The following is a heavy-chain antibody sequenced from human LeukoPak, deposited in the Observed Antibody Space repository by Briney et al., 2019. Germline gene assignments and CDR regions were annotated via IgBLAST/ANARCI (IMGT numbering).Heavy chain of an antibody. CDR2: ISSSSSYI. CDR1: GFTFSSYS. V-gene: IGHV3-21*01. J-gene: IGHJ4*02. Sequence: GGSLRLSCAPSGFTFSSYSMNWVRQAPGKGLEWVSSISSSSSYIYYADSVKGRFTISRDNAKNSLYLQMNSLRAEDTAVYYCTTDSERSGWPAGGYWGQGTLVTVS. CDR3: TTDSERSGWPAGGY. D-gene: IGHD6-19*01.